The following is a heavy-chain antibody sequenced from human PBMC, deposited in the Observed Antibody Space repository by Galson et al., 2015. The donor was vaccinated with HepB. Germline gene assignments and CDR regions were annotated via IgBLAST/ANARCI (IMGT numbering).Heavy chain of an antibody. CDR2: IIPILGIA. D-gene: IGHD2-15*01. V-gene: IGHV1-69*10. CDR1: GGTFSSYA. CDR3: ARGSDIVVVVDYYYYYMDV. J-gene: IGHJ6*03. Sequence: SVKVSCKASGGTFSSYAISWVRQAPGQGLEWMGGIIPILGIANYAQKFQGRVTITADKSTSTAYMELSSLRSEDTAVYYCARGSDIVVVVDYYYYYMDVWGKGTTVTVSS.